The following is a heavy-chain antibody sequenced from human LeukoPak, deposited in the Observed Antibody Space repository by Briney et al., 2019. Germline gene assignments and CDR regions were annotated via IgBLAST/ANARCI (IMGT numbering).Heavy chain of an antibody. V-gene: IGHV3-23*01. CDR2: ISGSGGST. CDR3: AKRLSPKRDYYDSSGYSDKSGLYQYYFDY. D-gene: IGHD3-22*01. J-gene: IGHJ4*02. Sequence: PGGSLRLSCAASGFTFSSYAMSWVRQAPGKGLEWVSAISGSGGSTYYADSVKGRFTISRDNSKNTLYLQMNSLRAVDTAVYYCAKRLSPKRDYYDSSGYSDKSGLYQYYFDYWGQGTLVTVSS. CDR1: GFTFSSYA.